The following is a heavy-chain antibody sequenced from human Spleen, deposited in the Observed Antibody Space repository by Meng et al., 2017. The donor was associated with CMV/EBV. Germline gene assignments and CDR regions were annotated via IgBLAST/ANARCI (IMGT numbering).Heavy chain of an antibody. CDR1: GFTFSSYS. J-gene: IGHJ4*02. CDR2: ISSSSSTI. Sequence: GGSLRLSCAASGFTFSSYSMNWVRQAPGKGREWVSYISSSSSTIYYADSVKGRFTISRDNAKNSLYLQMNSLRAEDTAVYYCARESGGYDSSGPADVWGQGTLVTSPQ. CDR3: ARESGGYDSSGPADV. D-gene: IGHD3-22*01. V-gene: IGHV3-48*04.